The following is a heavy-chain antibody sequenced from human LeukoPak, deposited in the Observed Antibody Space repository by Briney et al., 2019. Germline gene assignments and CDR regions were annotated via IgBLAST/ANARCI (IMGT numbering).Heavy chain of an antibody. V-gene: IGHV3-30*03. Sequence: PGGSLRLSCAASGFTFNSYGMLWVRQAPGRGLEWVTVISYDGNHQYYADSVKGRFTISRDNSKNTVYLQMNGLRVEDTAIYYCARASGRDKTGGSDYWGQGTLVAVS. CDR3: ARASGRDKTGGSDY. J-gene: IGHJ4*02. CDR2: ISYDGNHQ. CDR1: GFTFNSYG. D-gene: IGHD3-10*01.